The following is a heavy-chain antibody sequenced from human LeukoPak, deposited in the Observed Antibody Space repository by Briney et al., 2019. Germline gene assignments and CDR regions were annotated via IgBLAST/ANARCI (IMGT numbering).Heavy chain of an antibody. CDR3: GRHSGYNYGHLDY. V-gene: IGHV4-38-2*01. D-gene: IGHD5-18*01. Sequence: SETLSLTCPVSGYSISSDGYYWGSIRQPPGRGLEWIGSIYHSGSRYYNPSLKSRVAISIDTSKNQFSLKLSSVTAADTAVYYCGRHSGYNYGHLDYWGQGTLITVSP. J-gene: IGHJ4*02. CDR1: GYSISSDGYY. CDR2: IYHSGSR.